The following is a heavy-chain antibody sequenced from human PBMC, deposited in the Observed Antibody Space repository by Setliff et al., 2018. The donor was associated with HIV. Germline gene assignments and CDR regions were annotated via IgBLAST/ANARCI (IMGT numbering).Heavy chain of an antibody. J-gene: IGHJ3*02. CDR1: GYTFTDYY. V-gene: IGHV1-2*02. Sequence: KVSCKASGYTFTDYYILWVRQAPGQGLEWMGWINSVSGGTNYAQNFQGRVTVTRDTSINTAHVELNSPKSDDTSVYYCARDYLHVFDIWGQGKMVTVS. CDR2: INSVSGGT. CDR3: ARDYLHVFDI.